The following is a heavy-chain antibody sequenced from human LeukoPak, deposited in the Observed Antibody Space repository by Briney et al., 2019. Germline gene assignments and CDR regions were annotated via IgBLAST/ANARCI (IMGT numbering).Heavy chain of an antibody. J-gene: IGHJ4*02. CDR3: ARLREIPVFGVVTKSTSYFDY. Sequence: GGSLRLSCAASGFTFTNYWISWVRQAPGKGLELVANIKQDRSEKYYVDSVKGRFTISRDNAKNSLYLQMNSLRAEDTAVYYCARLREIPVFGVVTKSTSYFDYWGQGTLVTVSS. CDR2: IKQDRSEK. CDR1: GFTFTNYW. V-gene: IGHV3-7*01. D-gene: IGHD3-3*01.